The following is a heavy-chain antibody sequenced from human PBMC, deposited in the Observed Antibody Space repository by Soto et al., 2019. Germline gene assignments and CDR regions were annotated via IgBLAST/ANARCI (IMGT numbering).Heavy chain of an antibody. CDR1: GFNFGACA. Sequence: GGSLRLSCSASGFNFGACAMSWVRQAPGKGLEWVGFIRRMAYGGTTDYAASVKGRFSISRDDSKSIVYLQMNSLEIEDTAVYYCTRSLAIDFDSWGQGTLVTVSS. V-gene: IGHV3-49*04. CDR3: TRSLAIDFDS. J-gene: IGHJ4*02. CDR2: IRRMAYGGTT.